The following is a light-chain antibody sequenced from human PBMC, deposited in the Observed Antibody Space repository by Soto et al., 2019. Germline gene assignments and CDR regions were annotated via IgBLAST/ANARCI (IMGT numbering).Light chain of an antibody. V-gene: IGKV3-11*01. Sequence: EIVLTQSPATLSLSPGERATLSCRASQSVSNYLAWYHQKPGQAPRLLIYVASNRATGITARFSGSGSGTDFDITISSREPEDFAVYYWQQRSNWPPVYTFGQGTKLEI. J-gene: IGKJ2*01. CDR1: QSVSNY. CDR2: VAS. CDR3: QQRSNWPPVYT.